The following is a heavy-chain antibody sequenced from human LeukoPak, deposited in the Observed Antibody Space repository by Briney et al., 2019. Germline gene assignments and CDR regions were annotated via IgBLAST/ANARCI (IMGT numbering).Heavy chain of an antibody. CDR1: GFTFRRYS. Sequence: GGSLRLSCAASGFTFRRYSMSWVRQAPGKGLEWVSGISWNSGSIGYADSVKGRFTISRDNAKNSLYLQMNSLRAEDMALYYCAKGSYGSGSYPDYWGQGTLVTVSS. D-gene: IGHD3-10*01. CDR3: AKGSYGSGSYPDY. J-gene: IGHJ4*02. V-gene: IGHV3-9*03. CDR2: ISWNSGSI.